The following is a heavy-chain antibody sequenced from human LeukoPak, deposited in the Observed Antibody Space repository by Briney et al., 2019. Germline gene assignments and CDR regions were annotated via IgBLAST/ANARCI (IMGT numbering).Heavy chain of an antibody. J-gene: IGHJ4*02. CDR3: ARGQTLTF. CDR2: LDSSGAYI. CDR1: GFTFNTYT. Sequence: GGSLRLSCAASGFTFNTYTMNWARQAPGKGLEWLSSLDSSGAYIFYADSVKGRFTISRDNAKNALYLQMDSLRAEDTGVYFCARGQTLTFWGQGTLVTASS. V-gene: IGHV3-21*06.